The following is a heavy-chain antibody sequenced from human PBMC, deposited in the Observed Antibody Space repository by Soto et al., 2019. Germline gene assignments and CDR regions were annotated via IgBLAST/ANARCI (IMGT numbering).Heavy chain of an antibody. J-gene: IGHJ3*02. CDR1: GFTFSSYA. D-gene: IGHD6-13*01. V-gene: IGHV3-23*01. CDR3: AKDPHNPRIAAADAFDI. CDR2: ISGSGGST. Sequence: GGSLRLSCAASGFTFSSYAMSWVRQAPGKGLEWVSAISGSGGSTYYADSVKGRFTISRDTSKNTLYLQMNSLRAEDTAVYYCAKDPHNPRIAAADAFDIWGQGTMVTVSS.